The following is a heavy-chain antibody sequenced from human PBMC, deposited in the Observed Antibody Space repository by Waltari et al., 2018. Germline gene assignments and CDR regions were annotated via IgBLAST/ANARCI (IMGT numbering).Heavy chain of an antibody. CDR3: TTGPRSNGPPSYYYYGLDV. CDR2: IKSQTNGETE. Sequence: EVQLVESGGGLVKPGGSLRLSCEVSGFTFSNAWMTWVRQAAGKGLEWVGRIKSQTNGETEDYAAPVKGRFTISRDDSKKTLYLEMNSLKPEDTGVYYCTTGPRSNGPPSYYYYGLDVWGQGTTVTVSS. J-gene: IGHJ6*02. V-gene: IGHV3-15*01. D-gene: IGHD2-8*01. CDR1: GFTFSNAW.